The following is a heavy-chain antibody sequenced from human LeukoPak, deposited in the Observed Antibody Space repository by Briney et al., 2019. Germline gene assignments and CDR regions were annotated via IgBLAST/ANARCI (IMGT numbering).Heavy chain of an antibody. CDR1: GGTFSSYA. J-gene: IGHJ3*02. V-gene: IGHV1-69*13. Sequence: GASVKVSCKASGGTFSSYAISWVRQAPGQGLEWMGGIIPIFGTANYAQKFQGRVTITADESTSTAYMELSSLRSEDTAVYYCARAQRFYDSSGFDAFDIWGQGTMVTVSS. D-gene: IGHD3-22*01. CDR3: ARAQRFYDSSGFDAFDI. CDR2: IIPIFGTA.